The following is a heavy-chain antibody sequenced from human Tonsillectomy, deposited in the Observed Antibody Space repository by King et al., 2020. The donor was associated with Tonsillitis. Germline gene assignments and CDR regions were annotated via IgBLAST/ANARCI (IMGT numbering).Heavy chain of an antibody. Sequence: QLVQSGAEVKKAGASVKVSCMASGFTFTAYYMHWVRQAPGQGLEWMGWINPNSGGTKYAQKFQGRVTMTRDTSINTAYMELSRLTSDDTAVYFCARLPLYGSGRGFSMDVWGRGTTVTVSS. J-gene: IGHJ6*02. CDR2: INPNSGGT. D-gene: IGHD3-10*01. CDR3: ARLPLYGSGRGFSMDV. V-gene: IGHV1-2*02. CDR1: GFTFTAYY.